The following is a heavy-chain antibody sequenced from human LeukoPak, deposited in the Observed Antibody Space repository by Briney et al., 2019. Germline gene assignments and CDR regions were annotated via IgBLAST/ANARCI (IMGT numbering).Heavy chain of an antibody. Sequence: ASVKVSCKASGGTFSTYAISWVRQAPGQGLEWMGRIIPIFGTANYAQKFQGRVTMTTDTSTSTAYMELRSLRSDDTAVYYCARDKGSYSSSSVDYWGQGTLVTVSS. J-gene: IGHJ4*02. CDR1: GGTFSTYA. CDR2: IIPIFGTA. D-gene: IGHD6-13*01. V-gene: IGHV1-69*05. CDR3: ARDKGSYSSSSVDY.